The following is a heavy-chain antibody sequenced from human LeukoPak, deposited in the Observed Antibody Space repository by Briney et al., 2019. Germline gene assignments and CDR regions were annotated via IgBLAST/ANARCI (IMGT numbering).Heavy chain of an antibody. J-gene: IGHJ4*02. CDR2: ISSSSSYI. D-gene: IGHD3-22*01. CDR1: GFTFSSYS. V-gene: IGHV3-21*01. CDR3: ARDSSGYIFDY. Sequence: GGSLRFSCAASGFTFSSYSMNWVRQAPGKGLEWVSSISSSSSYIYYADSVKGRFTISRDNAKNSLYLQMNSLRAEDTAVYYCARDSSGYIFDYWGQGTLVTVSS.